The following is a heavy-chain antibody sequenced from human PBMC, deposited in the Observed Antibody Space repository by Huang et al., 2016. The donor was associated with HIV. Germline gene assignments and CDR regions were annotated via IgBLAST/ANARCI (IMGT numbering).Heavy chain of an antibody. V-gene: IGHV2-5*02. CDR2: IFWDDDK. D-gene: IGHD3-3*01. Sequence: QITLKESGPTLVKPTQTLTLTCTFSGFSITTDGAGVGWIRQPPGKALELLALIFWDDDKRYSPSLKNRLNITKDTSKNQVVLTMTNMDPVDTATYFCAHRQTYDFWSGSFDSWGQGTLVTVSS. J-gene: IGHJ4*02. CDR3: AHRQTYDFWSGSFDS. CDR1: GFSITTDGAG.